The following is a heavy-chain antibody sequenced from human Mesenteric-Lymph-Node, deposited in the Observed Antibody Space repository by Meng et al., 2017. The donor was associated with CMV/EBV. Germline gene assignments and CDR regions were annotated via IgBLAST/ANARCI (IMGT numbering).Heavy chain of an antibody. Sequence: GSLRLSCTVSGGSISSSSYYWGWIRQPPGKGLEWIGSIYYSGSTYYNPSLKSRVTISVDTSKNQFSLKLSSVTAADTAVYYCAREVWSYYYYGMDVWGQGTTVTVSS. CDR1: GGSISSSSYY. J-gene: IGHJ6*02. D-gene: IGHD3-3*01. CDR2: IYYSGST. V-gene: IGHV4-39*07. CDR3: AREVWSYYYYGMDV.